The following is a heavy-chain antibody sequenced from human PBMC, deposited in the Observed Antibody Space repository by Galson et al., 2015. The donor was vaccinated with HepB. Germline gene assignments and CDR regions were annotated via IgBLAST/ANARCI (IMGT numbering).Heavy chain of an antibody. V-gene: IGHV1-18*01. Sequence: SVKVSCKASGYTFINYGISWVRQAPGQGLEWMGWINAHNGNTNYAQKLQDRVTMTTDTSTRTAYMELRSLRSNDTAVYYCARDLGYSSSWDNHYYYMDVWGKGTTVTVSS. CDR2: INAHNGNT. CDR1: GYTFINYG. J-gene: IGHJ6*03. CDR3: ARDLGYSSSWDNHYYYMDV. D-gene: IGHD6-13*01.